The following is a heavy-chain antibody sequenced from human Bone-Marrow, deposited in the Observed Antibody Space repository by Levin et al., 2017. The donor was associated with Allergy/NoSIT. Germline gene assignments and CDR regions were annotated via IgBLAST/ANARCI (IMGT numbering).Heavy chain of an antibody. D-gene: IGHD3-22*01. CDR3: AKDGAGTMIVVVITGGYFDY. CDR2: ISGSGGST. CDR1: GFTFSSYA. V-gene: IGHV3-23*01. Sequence: PGESLKISCAASGFTFSSYAMSWVRQAPGKGLEWVSAISGSGGSTYYADSVKGRFTISRDNSKNTLYLQMNSLRAEDTAVYYCAKDGAGTMIVVVITGGYFDYWGQGTLVTVSS. J-gene: IGHJ4*02.